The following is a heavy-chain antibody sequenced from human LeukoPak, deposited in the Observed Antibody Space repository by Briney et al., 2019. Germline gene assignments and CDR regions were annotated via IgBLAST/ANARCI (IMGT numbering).Heavy chain of an antibody. D-gene: IGHD6-13*01. V-gene: IGHV3-30-3*01. CDR3: ASSIAAAGGIDP. CDR2: ISYDGSNK. CDR1: GFTFSSYA. Sequence: GGSLRLSCAASGFTFSSYAMHWVRQAPGKGLEWVAVISYDGSNKYYADSVKGRFTISRDNSKNTLYLQMNSLRAEDTAVYYCASSIAAAGGIDPWGQGTLVTVSS. J-gene: IGHJ5*02.